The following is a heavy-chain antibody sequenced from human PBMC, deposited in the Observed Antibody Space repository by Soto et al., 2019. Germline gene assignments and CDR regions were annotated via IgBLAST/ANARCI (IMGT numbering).Heavy chain of an antibody. CDR3: AREGGGNSVYYYYGMDV. D-gene: IGHD1-1*01. CDR2: INPSGGST. CDR1: GYTFTTYD. J-gene: IGHJ6*02. Sequence: GASVKVSCKASGYTFTTYDMHWVRQAPGQGLEWMGRINPSGGSTSYAQKFQGRVTMTRDTSTTTAYMELRSLRSEDTAVYYCAREGGGNSVYYYYGMDVWGQGTTVTVSS. V-gene: IGHV1-46*01.